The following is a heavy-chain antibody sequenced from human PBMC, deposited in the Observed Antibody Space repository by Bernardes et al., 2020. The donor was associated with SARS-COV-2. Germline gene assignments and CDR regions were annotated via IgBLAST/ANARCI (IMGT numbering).Heavy chain of an antibody. CDR2: INAGNGNT. D-gene: IGHD2-15*01. CDR1: GYTFTSYA. Sequence: ASVKVSCKASGYTFTSYAMHWVRQAPGQRLEWMGWINAGNGNTKYSQKFQGRVTITRDTSASTAYMELSSLRSEDTAVYYCARDPGALGRYCSGGSCYHYFDYWGQGTLVTVSS. J-gene: IGHJ4*02. V-gene: IGHV1-3*01. CDR3: ARDPGALGRYCSGGSCYHYFDY.